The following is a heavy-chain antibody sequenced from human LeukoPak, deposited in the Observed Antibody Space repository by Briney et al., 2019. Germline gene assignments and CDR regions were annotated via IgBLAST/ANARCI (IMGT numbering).Heavy chain of an antibody. J-gene: IGHJ4*02. Sequence: SETLSLTCSVSGHSISSGYYWGWIRQPPGKGLEWIGSIDHSGSTNYNPSLKSRVTILVDTSKNQFSLKLSSVTAADTAVYYCARQVATIEDYWGQGTLVTVSS. CDR3: ARQVATIEDY. D-gene: IGHD5-12*01. CDR1: GHSISSGYY. V-gene: IGHV4-38-2*02. CDR2: IDHSGST.